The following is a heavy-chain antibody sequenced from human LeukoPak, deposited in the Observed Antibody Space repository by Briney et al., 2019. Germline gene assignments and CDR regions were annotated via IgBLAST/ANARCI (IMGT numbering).Heavy chain of an antibody. Sequence: GGSLRLSCAASGFTFSSYWMAWVRQAPGKGLEWVANIKQDGSEKYYVDSVKGRFTISRDNAKNSLYLQMNSLRAEDTAVYYCAREPDIVVPQSDYYYGMDVWGQGTTVTVSS. CDR1: GFTFSSYW. J-gene: IGHJ6*02. V-gene: IGHV3-7*03. CDR2: IKQDGSEK. CDR3: AREPDIVVPQSDYYYGMDV. D-gene: IGHD2-2*01.